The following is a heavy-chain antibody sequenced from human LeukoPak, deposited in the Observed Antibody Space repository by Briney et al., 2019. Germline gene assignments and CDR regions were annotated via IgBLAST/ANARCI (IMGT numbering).Heavy chain of an antibody. CDR2: TSHDGDKE. V-gene: IGHV3-30*04. Sequence: PGGSLRLSCAVSGFTFSDYAMHWVRQAPGKGLEWVAVTSHDGDKEYYADSVKGRFTISRDNSKNTLYLQMNSLRAEDTAVYYCARDLTVVTPFVLAYWGQGTLVTVSS. J-gene: IGHJ4*02. CDR1: GFTFSDYA. D-gene: IGHD4-23*01. CDR3: ARDLTVVTPFVLAY.